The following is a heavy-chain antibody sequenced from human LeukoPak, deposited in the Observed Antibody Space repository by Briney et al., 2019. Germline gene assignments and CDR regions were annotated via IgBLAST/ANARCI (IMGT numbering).Heavy chain of an antibody. CDR1: GYTFTGYY. V-gene: IGHV1-2*02. J-gene: IGHJ4*02. CDR2: INPNSGGT. CDR3: ARGLLLSTAAALSDY. Sequence: ASVNVSCKASGYTFTGYYMHWVRPAPGQGLAWMGWINPNSGGTNYAQKFQGRVTMTRDTSISTAYMELSRLRSDDTAVYYCARGLLLSTAAALSDYWGQGTLVTVSS. D-gene: IGHD6-13*01.